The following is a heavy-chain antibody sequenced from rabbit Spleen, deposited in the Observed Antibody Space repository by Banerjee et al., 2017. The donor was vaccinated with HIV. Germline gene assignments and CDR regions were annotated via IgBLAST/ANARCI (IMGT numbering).Heavy chain of an antibody. CDR3: GRHISAIDL. J-gene: IGHJ6*01. D-gene: IGHD1-1*01. V-gene: IGHV1S45*01. CDR1: GFSFSSGYD. Sequence: QEQLVESGGGLVQPQGYLTLTCTAYGFSFSSGYDMSWVRQAPGKGLEWIGCIYTSSAWTWYASWAKGRFTISKTSSTTVTLQMTSLTAADMATYFCGRHISAIDLWGPGTLVTVS. CDR2: IYTSSAWT.